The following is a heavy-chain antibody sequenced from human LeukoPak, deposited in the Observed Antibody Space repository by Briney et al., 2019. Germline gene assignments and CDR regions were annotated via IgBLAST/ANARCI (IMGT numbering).Heavy chain of an antibody. CDR1: GYTFTSYY. D-gene: IGHD6-19*01. J-gene: IGHJ4*02. CDR2: TNPSGGST. Sequence: ASVKVSCKASGYTFTSYYMHWVRQAPGQGPEWMGITNPSGGSTSFAQKFQGRVTMTRDTSTSTVYMELSSLRSEDTAVYYCARSYSSGCDYWGQGTLVTVSS. CDR3: ARSYSSGCDY. V-gene: IGHV1-46*01.